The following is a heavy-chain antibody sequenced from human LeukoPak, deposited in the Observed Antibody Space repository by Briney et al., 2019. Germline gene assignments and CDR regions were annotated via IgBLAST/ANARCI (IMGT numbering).Heavy chain of an antibody. CDR2: ISSSSSYK. D-gene: IGHD5-24*01. CDR1: GFTFSSYS. CDR3: ASRDYYYYYMDV. V-gene: IGHV3-21*01. Sequence: GGSLRLSCAASGFTFSSYSMNWVRQAPGKGLEWVSSISSSSSYKYYADSVKGRFTISRDNAKNSLYLQMNSLRAEDTAVYYCASRDYYYYYMDVWGKGTTVTVSS. J-gene: IGHJ6*03.